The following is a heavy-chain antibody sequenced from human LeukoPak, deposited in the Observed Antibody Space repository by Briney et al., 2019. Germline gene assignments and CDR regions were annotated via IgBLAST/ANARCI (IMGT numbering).Heavy chain of an antibody. J-gene: IGHJ4*02. CDR3: ARDWSDYYGSERVFDY. D-gene: IGHD3-10*01. Sequence: QPGGSLRLSCAASGFTFSHYWMSWVRQAPGKGLEWVANINPGGSEENYVDSVRGRFTISRDNDKDSLYLQLNTLRAEDTALYFCARDWSDYYGSERVFDYWGQGALVTVSS. CDR1: GFTFSHYW. CDR2: INPGGSEE. V-gene: IGHV3-7*01.